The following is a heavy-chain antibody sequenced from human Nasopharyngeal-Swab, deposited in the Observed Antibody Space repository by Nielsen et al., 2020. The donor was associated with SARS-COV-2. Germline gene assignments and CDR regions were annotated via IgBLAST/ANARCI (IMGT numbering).Heavy chain of an antibody. CDR1: GFSFRTYS. D-gene: IGHD3-3*01. CDR2: IKSKTDGGTT. CDR3: TTDRGFWSGRDTFDI. Sequence: GESLKISCAASGFSFRTYSMNWVRQAPGKGLEWVGRIKSKTDGGTTDYAAPVKGRFTISRDDSKNTLYLQMNSLNTEDTAVYYCTTDRGFWSGRDTFDIWGQGTMVTVSS. V-gene: IGHV3-15*07. J-gene: IGHJ3*02.